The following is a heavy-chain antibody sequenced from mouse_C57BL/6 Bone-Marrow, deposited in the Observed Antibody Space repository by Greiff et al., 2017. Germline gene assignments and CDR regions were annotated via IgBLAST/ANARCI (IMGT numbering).Heavy chain of an antibody. V-gene: IGHV1-81*01. CDR3: ASRYFDV. CDR2: IYPRSGNT. J-gene: IGHJ1*03. CDR1: GYTFTSYG. Sequence: QVQLQQSGAELARPGASVKLSCKASGYTFTSYGISWVKQRTGQGLEWIGEIYPRSGNTYYNEKFMDKATLTVDKSSSTAYMQLSSLTSEDSAVYYCASRYFDVWGTGTTVTVSS.